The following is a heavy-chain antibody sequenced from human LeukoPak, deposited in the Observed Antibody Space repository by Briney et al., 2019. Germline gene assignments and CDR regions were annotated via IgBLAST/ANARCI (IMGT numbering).Heavy chain of an antibody. CDR1: GYTFTSYD. D-gene: IGHD6-19*01. CDR3: ASGEQWLVPNYYYYGMDV. V-gene: IGHV1-8*01. J-gene: IGHJ6*02. Sequence: GASVKVSCKASGYTFTSYDINWVRQTAGQGLEWVGWMNPNSGNTGYAQKFQGRVTMTRTTSMSTAYMELNSLRSEDTAVYYCASGEQWLVPNYYYYGMDVWGQGTTVTVSS. CDR2: MNPNSGNT.